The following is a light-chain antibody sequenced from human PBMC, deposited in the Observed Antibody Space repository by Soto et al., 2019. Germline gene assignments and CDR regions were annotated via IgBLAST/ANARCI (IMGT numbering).Light chain of an antibody. Sequence: QSVLTQPPSASGTPGQRVTISCSGSSSNIGSNYVYWYQHLPGTAPKLLIYKNNQRPSGGPDRFSGSKSGTSASLAISGLRSEDEADYYCAAWDNSLSGYVFGTGTKLTVL. CDR1: SSNIGSNY. J-gene: IGLJ1*01. CDR2: KNN. V-gene: IGLV1-47*01. CDR3: AAWDNSLSGYV.